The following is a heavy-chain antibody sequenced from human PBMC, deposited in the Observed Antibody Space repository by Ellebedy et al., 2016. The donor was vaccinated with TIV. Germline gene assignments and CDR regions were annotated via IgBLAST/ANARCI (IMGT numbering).Heavy chain of an antibody. CDR2: ISSSSSYI. D-gene: IGHD3-16*01. CDR1: GFTFSSYS. J-gene: IGHJ4*02. V-gene: IGHV3-21*01. Sequence: GESLKISCAASGFTFSSYSMNWVRQAPGKGLEWVSSISSSSSYIYYADSVKGRFTISRDNAKNSLYLQMNSLRAEDTAVYYCARDLRSGSYGVDWGQGTLVTVSS. CDR3: ARDLRSGSYGVD.